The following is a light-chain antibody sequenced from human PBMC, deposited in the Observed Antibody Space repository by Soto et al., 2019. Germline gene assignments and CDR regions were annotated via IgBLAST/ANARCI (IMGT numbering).Light chain of an antibody. Sequence: AIQMTQSPASLSASVVYRLTITCRASQGIRNDLGWYQQKPGKAPKLLIYAASSSQSGVPSRFSGSGSGTDFTLTISSLQPEDFATYYCLQDYNYPRTFGQGTKVDIK. J-gene: IGKJ1*01. V-gene: IGKV1-6*01. CDR2: AAS. CDR1: QGIRND. CDR3: LQDYNYPRT.